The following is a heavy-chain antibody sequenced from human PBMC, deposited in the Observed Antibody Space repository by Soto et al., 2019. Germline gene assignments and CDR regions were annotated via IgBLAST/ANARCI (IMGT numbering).Heavy chain of an antibody. Sequence: GGPLRLSCAASVFTFSSYAMSWVRQAPGKGLEWVSAISGSGGSTYYADSVKGRFTISRDNSKNTLYLQMNSLRAEDTAVYYCAKVKVFGDILDYYYGMDVWGQGTTVTVSS. CDR3: AKVKVFGDILDYYYGMDV. CDR1: VFTFSSYA. V-gene: IGHV3-23*01. J-gene: IGHJ6*02. D-gene: IGHD2-15*01. CDR2: ISGSGGST.